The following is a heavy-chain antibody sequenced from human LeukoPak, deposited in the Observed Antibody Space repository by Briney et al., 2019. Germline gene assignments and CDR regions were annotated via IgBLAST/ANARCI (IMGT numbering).Heavy chain of an antibody. Sequence: PGGSLRLSCAASAFTFSSYAMSWVRQAPGKGLEWVSAISGSGGSTSYADSVKGRLTISRDYCRNTLDLRVNSLIAEDTAVYCCAKDPITDAFDIWGQGTIVTVSS. CDR1: AFTFSSYA. CDR3: AKDPITDAFDI. CDR2: ISGSGGST. V-gene: IGHV3-23*01. D-gene: IGHD3-10*01. J-gene: IGHJ3*02.